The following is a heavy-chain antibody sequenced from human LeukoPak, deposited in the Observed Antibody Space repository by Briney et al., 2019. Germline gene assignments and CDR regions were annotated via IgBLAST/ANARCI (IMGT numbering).Heavy chain of an antibody. J-gene: IGHJ4*02. CDR3: AKDGPGEWLRPQSFDY. Sequence: GGSLRLSCAASGFTFSSYAMSWVRQAPGKGLEWVAPISGSGATTYYADSVKGRFTISRDNSKNTLYLQMNSLRAEDTAVYYCAKDGPGEWLRPQSFDYWGQGTLVTVSS. CDR2: ISGSGATT. V-gene: IGHV3-23*01. D-gene: IGHD5-12*01. CDR1: GFTFSSYA.